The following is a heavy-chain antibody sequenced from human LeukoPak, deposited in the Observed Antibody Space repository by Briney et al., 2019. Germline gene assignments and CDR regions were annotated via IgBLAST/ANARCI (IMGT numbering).Heavy chain of an antibody. D-gene: IGHD3-10*02. J-gene: IGHJ4*02. V-gene: IGHV4-39*01. Sequence: SETLSLTCTVSGGSISSSSYYWGWIRQPPGKGLEWIGSIYYSGSTYYNPSLKSRVTISVDTSKNQFSLKLSSVTAADTAVYYCARGSAGYYVDPHFDYWGQGTLVTVSS. CDR1: GGSISSSSYY. CDR3: ARGSAGYYVDPHFDY. CDR2: IYYSGST.